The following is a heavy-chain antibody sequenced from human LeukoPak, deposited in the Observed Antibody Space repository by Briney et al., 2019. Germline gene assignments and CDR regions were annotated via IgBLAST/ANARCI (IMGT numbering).Heavy chain of an antibody. CDR1: GYTFTSYY. CDR2: INPSGGST. CDR3: ARIRDGYNDAYDI. D-gene: IGHD5-24*01. J-gene: IGHJ3*02. V-gene: IGHV1-46*01. Sequence: ASVKVSCKASGYTFTSYYMHWVRQAPGQGLEWMGIINPSGGSTSYAQKFQGRVTMTSDTSARTVYVELSSLTSEDTAIYYCARIRDGYNDAYDIWGQGTVVTVPS.